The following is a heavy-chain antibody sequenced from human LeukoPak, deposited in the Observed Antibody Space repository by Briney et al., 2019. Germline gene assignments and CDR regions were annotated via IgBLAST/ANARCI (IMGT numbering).Heavy chain of an antibody. J-gene: IGHJ3*02. CDR2: IFSGGST. Sequence: GGSLRLSCAASGFSFSSNFMTWVRQAPGKGLEWVSVIFSGGSTYYADSVKGRFTISRDNSKNTLYLQMNSLRVEDTAIYYCARGRRWDLLVSLIDASDIWGQGTMVTVSS. D-gene: IGHD1-26*01. CDR1: GFSFSSNF. V-gene: IGHV3-53*01. CDR3: ARGRRWDLLVSLIDASDI.